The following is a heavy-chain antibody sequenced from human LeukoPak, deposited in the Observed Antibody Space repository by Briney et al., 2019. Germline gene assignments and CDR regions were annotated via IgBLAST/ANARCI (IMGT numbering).Heavy chain of an antibody. D-gene: IGHD1-26*01. CDR1: GFTFSSYW. Sequence: GGPLRLSCAASGFTFSSYWMHWVRQAPGKGLVWVSRINNDGSSTTYADSVKGRFTISRDNAKNTLYLQMNSLRAEDTAVYYCARGGAVGTTTVAFDIWGQGTMVTVSS. CDR3: ARGGAVGTTTVAFDI. CDR2: INNDGSST. V-gene: IGHV3-74*01. J-gene: IGHJ3*02.